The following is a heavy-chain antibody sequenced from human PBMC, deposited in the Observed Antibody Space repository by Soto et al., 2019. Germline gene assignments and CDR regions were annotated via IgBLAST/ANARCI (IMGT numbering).Heavy chain of an antibody. CDR1: GYTFTSYG. CDR3: ARDAPYGDPENFQH. CDR2: ISAYNGNT. D-gene: IGHD4-17*01. V-gene: IGHV1-18*01. J-gene: IGHJ1*01. Sequence: ASVKVSCKASGYTFTSYGITWVRQAPGQGLEWMAWISAYNGNTNYAQKLQGRATMTTDTSTTTAYMELRSLRSDDTAVYYCARDAPYGDPENFQHWGQGTLVTVSS.